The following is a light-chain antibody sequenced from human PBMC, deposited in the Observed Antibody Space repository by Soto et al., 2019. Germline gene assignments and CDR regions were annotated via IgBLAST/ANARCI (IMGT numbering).Light chain of an antibody. V-gene: IGKV3-20*01. CDR2: AAS. Sequence: EVVMTQSPATLSVSPGERVTLSWTASLGISINLAWYQQKPGQAPRLLIYAASSRAAGIPDRFSGSGSGTDFTLTISRLEPEDFAVYFCHQYGSAPRTFGQGTKVDIK. CDR3: HQYGSAPRT. J-gene: IGKJ1*01. CDR1: LGISIN.